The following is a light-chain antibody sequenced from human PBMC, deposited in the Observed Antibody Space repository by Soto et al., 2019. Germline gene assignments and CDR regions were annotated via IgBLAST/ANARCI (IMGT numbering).Light chain of an antibody. CDR2: SND. J-gene: IGLJ1*01. Sequence: QSVLTQPPSASGTPGQRVTVSCSGSSSNIASNTVNWYQQLPGTAPKLLIYSNDQRPSGVPDPFAASKSGTSASLAISGLQSEDEADYYCASWDDSLNGHVFGTGTKVTVL. CDR1: SSNIASNT. CDR3: ASWDDSLNGHV. V-gene: IGLV1-44*01.